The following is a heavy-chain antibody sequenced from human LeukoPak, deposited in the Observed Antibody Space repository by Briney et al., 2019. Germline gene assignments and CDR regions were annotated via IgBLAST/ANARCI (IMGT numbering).Heavy chain of an antibody. Sequence: WASVKVSCKASGYTFTGYYMHWVRQAPGQGLEWMSWINPNSGGTNYAQKFQGWVTMSRDTSISTAYMEMSRLRSDDTAVYYCARGTRLRFLEWSDAFDIWGQGTMVTVSS. CDR1: GYTFTGYY. V-gene: IGHV1-2*04. CDR3: ARGTRLRFLEWSDAFDI. CDR2: INPNSGGT. J-gene: IGHJ3*02. D-gene: IGHD3-3*01.